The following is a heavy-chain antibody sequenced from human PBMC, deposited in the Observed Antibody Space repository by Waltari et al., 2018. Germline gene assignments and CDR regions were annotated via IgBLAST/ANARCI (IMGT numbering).Heavy chain of an antibody. J-gene: IGHJ3*01. CDR2: ISDSGGST. Sequence: EVQLLESGGGLVQPGGSLRLSCAASGFTFANYAMSWVRQAPGKGLEGVSSISDSGGSTNYADSVKGRFTISRDNFKNTVFLQMNSPRAEDTAVYYCAKGGYGSGSGAFDLWGQGTMVSVSS. CDR1: GFTFANYA. D-gene: IGHD3-10*01. V-gene: IGHV3-23*01. CDR3: AKGGYGSGSGAFDL.